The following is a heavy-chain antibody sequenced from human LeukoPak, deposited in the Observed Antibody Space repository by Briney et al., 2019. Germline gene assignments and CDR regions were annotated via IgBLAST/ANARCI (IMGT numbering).Heavy chain of an antibody. CDR1: GFTFSSYT. D-gene: IGHD6-13*01. CDR2: ISTSGGSA. CDR3: AKGYSSTLYPTDY. Sequence: GGSLRLSCAASGFTFSSYTMTWVRQAPGKGLEWVSVISTSGGSAYYADSVKGRFTVPRDNSRNTLYLQMNSLRAKDTAVYYCAKGYSSTLYPTDYWGQGTLVTVSS. J-gene: IGHJ4*02. V-gene: IGHV3-23*01.